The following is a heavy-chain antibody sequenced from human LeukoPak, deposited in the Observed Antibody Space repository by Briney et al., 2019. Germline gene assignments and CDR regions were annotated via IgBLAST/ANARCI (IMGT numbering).Heavy chain of an antibody. D-gene: IGHD3-16*01. CDR3: ARGGGLDV. J-gene: IGHJ6*02. CDR2: IKQDGSEK. Sequence: GGSLRLSCAASGFTFSSYWMSWVRQAPGKGPEWVANIKQDGSEKYYVDSVKGRFTISRDNAKNSLYLQMSNLRAEDTAVYFCARGGGLDVWGQGATVTVSS. V-gene: IGHV3-7*03. CDR1: GFTFSSYW.